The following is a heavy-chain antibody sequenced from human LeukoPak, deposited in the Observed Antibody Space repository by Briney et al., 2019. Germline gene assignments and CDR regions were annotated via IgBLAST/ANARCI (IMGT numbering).Heavy chain of an antibody. CDR3: ARGPFQNWNDFLY. D-gene: IGHD1-1*01. CDR1: GFTFSSYW. Sequence: PGGSLRLSCAASGFTFSSYWMHWVRQAPAKGLVWVSRISSDGSSTSYADSVKGRFTISRDNAKNTLYLQMNSLRAEDTAVYYCARGPFQNWNDFLYWGQGTLVTVSS. CDR2: ISSDGSST. V-gene: IGHV3-74*01. J-gene: IGHJ4*02.